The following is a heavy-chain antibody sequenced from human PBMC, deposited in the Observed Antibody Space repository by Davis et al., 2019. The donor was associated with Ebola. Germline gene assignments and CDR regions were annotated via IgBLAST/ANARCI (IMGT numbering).Heavy chain of an antibody. D-gene: IGHD1-26*01. CDR3: VKGGSWN. CDR1: GFTFSDYY. Sequence: GESLKISCAVSGFTFSDYYMTWIRQAPGKGLEWVSYISSSSSYTKYADSVKGRFTISRDNAKNTLYLQMSSLRAEDTAVYYCVKGGSWNWGQGTLVSVSS. CDR2: ISSSSSYT. J-gene: IGHJ4*02. V-gene: IGHV3-11*06.